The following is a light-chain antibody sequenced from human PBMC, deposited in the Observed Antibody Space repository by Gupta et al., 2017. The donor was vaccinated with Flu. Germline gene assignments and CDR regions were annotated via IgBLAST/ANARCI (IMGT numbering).Light chain of an antibody. J-gene: IGLJ1*01. CDR1: RSNIGVNS. CDR3: AAWDDSMNVYL. Sequence: QSVLTQPPSASGTPGGRVTISCSGSRSNIGVNSVNWYQQLPGAAPKLLIFSSDQRPSGAPDRFSGSKSATSAFLPIIWLQAEDEADYYCAAWDDSMNVYLFGTGTKVTVL. V-gene: IGLV1-44*01. CDR2: SSD.